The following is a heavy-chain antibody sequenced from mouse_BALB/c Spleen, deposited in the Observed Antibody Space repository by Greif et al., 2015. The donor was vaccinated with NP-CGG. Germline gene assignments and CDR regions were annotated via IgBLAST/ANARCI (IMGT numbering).Heavy chain of an antibody. Sequence: EVQLQQSGAELVRSGASVKLSCTASGFNIKDYYMHWVKQRPEQGLEWIGWIGPENGDTEYAPKFQGKATMTADTSSNTAYLQLSSLTSEDTAVYYCNGNWFAYWGQGTLVTVSA. CDR1: GFNIKDYY. J-gene: IGHJ3*01. V-gene: IGHV14-4*02. CDR3: NGNWFAY. CDR2: IGPENGDT.